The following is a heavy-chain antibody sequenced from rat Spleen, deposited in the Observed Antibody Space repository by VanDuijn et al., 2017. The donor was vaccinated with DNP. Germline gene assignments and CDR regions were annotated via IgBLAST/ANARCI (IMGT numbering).Heavy chain of an antibody. V-gene: IGHV2S12*01. CDR3: ARGDYGN. J-gene: IGHJ2*01. D-gene: IGHD1-3*01. Sequence: QVQLKESGPGLVQPSQTLSLTCTVSGFSLTRYGVSWVRQPPRKGLEWIAAISSGGTTDYNSALKSRLSISRDTSKSQVFLKVNSLQAEDTATYYCARGDYGNWGQGVMVTVSS. CDR1: GFSLTRYG. CDR2: ISSGGTT.